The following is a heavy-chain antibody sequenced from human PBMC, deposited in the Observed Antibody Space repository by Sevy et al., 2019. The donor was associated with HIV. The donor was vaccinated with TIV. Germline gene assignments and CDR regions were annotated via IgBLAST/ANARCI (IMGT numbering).Heavy chain of an antibody. CDR3: AKDLAGPGRRYFDF. CDR2: IRYDGSDK. D-gene: IGHD6-13*01. Sequence: GGSLRLSCTASGFTFSNFGMHWVRQVPGKGLEWVTFIRYDGSDKYYAASVKGRFTISRDDSKNTLYLQMDSLRPEDTVSYYCAKDLAGPGRRYFDFWGQGALVTVSS. CDR1: GFTFSNFG. V-gene: IGHV3-30*02. J-gene: IGHJ4*02.